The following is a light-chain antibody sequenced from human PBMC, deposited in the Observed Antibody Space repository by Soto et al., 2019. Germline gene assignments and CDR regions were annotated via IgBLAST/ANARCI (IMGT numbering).Light chain of an antibody. J-gene: IGKJ5*01. V-gene: IGKV3-15*01. CDR1: QSVSSN. CDR2: GAS. CDR3: QQYNTWPIT. Sequence: TIPSAVKLAVSAGGRDTLSSLASQSVSSNLAWYQQKPGQPPRLLIYGASTRVTGIPASFSVSGYGTEYTLSIRGLQSDDFAVYYCQQYNTWPITLGQGTRLEIK.